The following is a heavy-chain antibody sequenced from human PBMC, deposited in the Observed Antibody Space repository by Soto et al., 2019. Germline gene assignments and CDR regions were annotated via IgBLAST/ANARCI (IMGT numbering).Heavy chain of an antibody. CDR1: GFPFSDYY. J-gene: IGHJ4*02. V-gene: IGHV3-11*01. CDR2: ISNSGRTL. Sequence: QVQLVESGGGLVKPGGSLRLSCAASGFPFSDYYMSWIRQAPGKGLEWVSYISNSGRTLYYADSMKGRFTISRDNARNSLFLQMNSLRSDDTAVYYCARDLVAVSGGVYSSSSGGYFFDFWGQGTLVTVSS. D-gene: IGHD6-6*01. CDR3: ARDLVAVSGGVYSSSSGGYFFDF.